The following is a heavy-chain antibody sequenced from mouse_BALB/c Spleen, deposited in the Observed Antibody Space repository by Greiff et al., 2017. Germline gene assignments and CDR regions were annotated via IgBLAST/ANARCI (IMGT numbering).Heavy chain of an antibody. Sequence: VQLQQSGAELVRPGALVKLSCKASGFNIKDYYMHWVKQRPEQGLEWIGWIDPENGNTIYDPKFPGKASITADTSSNTAYLQLSSLTSEDTAVYYCVVYYDYDRFAYWGQGTLVTVSA. CDR1: GFNIKDYY. V-gene: IGHV14-1*02. J-gene: IGHJ3*01. CDR3: VVYYDYDRFAY. D-gene: IGHD2-4*01. CDR2: IDPENGNT.